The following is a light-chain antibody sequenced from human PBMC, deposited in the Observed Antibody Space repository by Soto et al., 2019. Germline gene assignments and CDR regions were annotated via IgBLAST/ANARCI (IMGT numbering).Light chain of an antibody. CDR3: GSWDSRLSTYV. V-gene: IGLV1-51*01. Sequence: QSVLTQPPSVSAAPGQKVTISCSGSSSNIGGNSVSWYQQLPGTAPKLLIYDDNKRPSGIPDRFSGSKSGTSATLGITGFQTGDEADYYCGSWDSRLSTYVFGTGRKVIVL. J-gene: IGLJ1*01. CDR1: SSNIGGNS. CDR2: DDN.